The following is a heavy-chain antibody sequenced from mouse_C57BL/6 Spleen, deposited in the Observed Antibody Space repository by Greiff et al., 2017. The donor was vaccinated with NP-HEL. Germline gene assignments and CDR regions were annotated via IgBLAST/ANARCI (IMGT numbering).Heavy chain of an antibody. CDR3: ARSGDYDDAMDY. D-gene: IGHD2-4*01. Sequence: VQLVESGAELLKPGASVKLSCKATGSTFTGYWIEWVNQRPGHGLEWIGESLPGSGRTNYNEKFKGKATLPADTSSITAYMQLSSLTTEDAAIYDCARSGDYDDAMDYWGQGTSVTVYS. V-gene: IGHV1-9*01. J-gene: IGHJ4*01. CDR2: SLPGSGRT. CDR1: GSTFTGYW.